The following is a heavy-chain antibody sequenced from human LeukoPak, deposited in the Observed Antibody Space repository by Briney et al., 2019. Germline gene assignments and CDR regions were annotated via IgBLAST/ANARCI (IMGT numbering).Heavy chain of an antibody. CDR3: ARPYSSWYYYFDY. V-gene: IGHV4-39*01. Sequence: SETLSLTCTVSGGSISSSIYYWGWIRQPPGKGLEWIGSIYYSGSTYYNPSLKSRVTISVDTSKNQFSLKLSSVTAAETAVYYCARPYSSWYYYFDYWGQGTLVTVSS. CDR2: IYYSGST. D-gene: IGHD6-13*01. J-gene: IGHJ4*02. CDR1: GGSISSSIYY.